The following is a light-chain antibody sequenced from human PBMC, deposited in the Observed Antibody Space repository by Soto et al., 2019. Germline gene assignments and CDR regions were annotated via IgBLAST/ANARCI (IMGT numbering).Light chain of an antibody. J-gene: IGKJ3*01. V-gene: IGKV1-9*01. CDR1: QGISSY. Sequence: DIQLTQSPSFLSASVGDRVTITCRASQGISSYLAWYQQRPGEPPELLIYGASTLRPGVASRFSGSGSGTACTLTISSLQPEDFATYFCQQLSSFPPSFTFGHGTTVDIK. CDR2: GAS. CDR3: QQLSSFPPSFT.